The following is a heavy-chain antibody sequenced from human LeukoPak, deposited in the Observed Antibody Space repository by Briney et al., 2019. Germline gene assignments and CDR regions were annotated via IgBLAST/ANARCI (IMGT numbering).Heavy chain of an antibody. V-gene: IGHV3-23*01. CDR3: AKDPQYSSSWYPMGAFDI. D-gene: IGHD6-13*01. CDR1: GFTFSSYA. CDR2: FSFNGEST. J-gene: IGHJ3*02. Sequence: GGSLRLSCAASGFTFSSYAMTWVRQAPGKGLEWVSSFSFNGESTYYADSAKGRFTISRDNSKNTLYLQMNSLRAEDTAVYYCAKDPQYSSSWYPMGAFDIWGQGTMVTVSS.